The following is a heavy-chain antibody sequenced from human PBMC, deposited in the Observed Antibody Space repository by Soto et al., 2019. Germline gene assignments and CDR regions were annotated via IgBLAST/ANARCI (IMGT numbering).Heavy chain of an antibody. CDR3: AKDREYSSSYNRAKYYFDY. Sequence: SLRLSCAASGFPFSSYAMSWVRQAPGKGLEWVSAISGSGGSTYYADSVKGRFTISRDNSKNTLYLQMNSLRAEDTAVYYCAKDREYSSSYNRAKYYFDYWGQGTLVTVSS. D-gene: IGHD6-6*01. CDR1: GFPFSSYA. J-gene: IGHJ4*02. V-gene: IGHV3-23*01. CDR2: ISGSGGST.